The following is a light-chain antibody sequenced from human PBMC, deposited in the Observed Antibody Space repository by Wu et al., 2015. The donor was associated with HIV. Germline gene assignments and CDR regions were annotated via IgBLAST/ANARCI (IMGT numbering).Light chain of an antibody. CDR2: GAS. J-gene: IGKJ1*01. Sequence: EIVMTQFPATLSVSPGERATLSCRASQSVSGSLAWYQQKPGQAPRLLIYGASTRAAGIPARFSGSGSGTEFTLTINSLQSVDFAVYYCQQYNDWPETFGQGTKVEVK. CDR3: QQYNDWPET. CDR1: QSVSGS. V-gene: IGKV3-15*01.